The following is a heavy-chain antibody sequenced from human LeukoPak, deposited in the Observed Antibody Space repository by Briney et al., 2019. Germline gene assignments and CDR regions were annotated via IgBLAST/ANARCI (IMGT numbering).Heavy chain of an antibody. CDR1: GFTFSSYW. Sequence: GGSLRLSCAASGFTFSSYWMSWVRQAPGKGLEWVANIKQDGSEKYYVDSVKGRFTISRDNAKNSLYLQMNSLRAENTAVYYCGRDSSGWYYFAYWGRGPLVTVSS. CDR3: GRDSSGWYYFAY. CDR2: IKQDGSEK. V-gene: IGHV3-7*03. D-gene: IGHD6-19*01. J-gene: IGHJ4*02.